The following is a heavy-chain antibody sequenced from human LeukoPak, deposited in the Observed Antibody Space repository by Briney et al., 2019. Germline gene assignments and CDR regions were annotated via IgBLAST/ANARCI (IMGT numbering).Heavy chain of an antibody. V-gene: IGHV4-4*07. CDR2: VYTDGTT. CDR1: GGSISSYY. CDR3: ARGFGGEEGQNFDY. J-gene: IGHJ4*02. Sequence: DPSETLSLTCTVSGGSISSYYWSWIRQPAGKGLEWIGRVYTDGTTSYNPSLKSRVTMSVDTSKNQFSLKLSSVTAADTAVYYCARGFGGEEGQNFDYWGQGTLVTVSS. D-gene: IGHD3-10*01.